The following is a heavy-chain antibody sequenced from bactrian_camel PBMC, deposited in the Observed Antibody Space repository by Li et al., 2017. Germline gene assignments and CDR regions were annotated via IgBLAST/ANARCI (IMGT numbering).Heavy chain of an antibody. J-gene: IGHJ4*01. V-gene: IGHV3S53*01. CDR1: GGTTSGLTIREVC. D-gene: IGHD2*01. Sequence: VQLVESGGGSMQAGESLKLSCAASGGTTSGLTIREVCMGWFRQAPDKEREAVAGLDADGTTKYPDSVKGRFTISKDKSKNTLHLQMNSLKSEDTAIYYCAADTSRNYCALYEIPDFPYYSKGTQVTVS. CDR2: LDADGTT.